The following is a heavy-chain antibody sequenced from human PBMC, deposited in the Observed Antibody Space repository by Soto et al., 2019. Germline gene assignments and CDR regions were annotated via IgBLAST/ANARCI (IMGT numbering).Heavy chain of an antibody. J-gene: IGHJ4*02. Sequence: SSETLSLTCTVSGGSISSGGYYWSWIRQHPGKGLEWIGYIYYSGSTYYNPSLKSRVTISVDTSKNQFSLKLSSVTAADTAVYYCARVDGSGTTEPYYFDYWGQGTLVTVSS. V-gene: IGHV4-31*03. CDR1: GGSISSGGYY. CDR2: IYYSGST. D-gene: IGHD3-10*01. CDR3: ARVDGSGTTEPYYFDY.